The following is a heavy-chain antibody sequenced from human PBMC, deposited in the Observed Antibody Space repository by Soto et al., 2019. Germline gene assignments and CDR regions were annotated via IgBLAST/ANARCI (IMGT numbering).Heavy chain of an antibody. CDR3: ASSGWNEDYYYYYGMDV. CDR1: GDSVTRSNW. Sequence: QVKLQESGPGLVEPSGTLSLTCAVSGDSVTRSNWWSWVRQAPGRGLEWIGEVYHSGNTNYNPSFKSRVTMSVDKSTNLFSLKLTSVTAADTAVYFCASSGWNEDYYYYYGMDVWGQGSSVTVSS. J-gene: IGHJ6*02. D-gene: IGHD1-1*01. CDR2: VYHSGNT. V-gene: IGHV4-4*02.